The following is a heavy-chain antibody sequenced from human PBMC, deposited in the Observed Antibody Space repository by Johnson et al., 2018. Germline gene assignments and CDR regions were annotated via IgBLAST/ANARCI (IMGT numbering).Heavy chain of an antibody. CDR3: AKAGAAPPGYYYYLDV. V-gene: IGHV3-23*04. D-gene: IGHD4/OR15-4a*01. CDR1: GFTFSSYV. CDR2: ISSSGHTT. Sequence: VQLVQSGGGLVQPGGSLRLSCAASGFTFSSYVMNWVRQAPGQGLEWVSGISSSGHTTYYADSVRGRCTISRDNSKNPVYMQMNSLRAEDTAVYYCAKAGAAPPGYYYYLDVWGKGTTVTVSS. J-gene: IGHJ6*03.